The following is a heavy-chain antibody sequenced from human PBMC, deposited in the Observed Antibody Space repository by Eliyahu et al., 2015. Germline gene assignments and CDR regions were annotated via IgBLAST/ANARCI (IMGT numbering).Heavy chain of an antibody. V-gene: IGHV4-34*01. CDR1: GXSXSGYY. CDR3: ARATVVVAASGYFQH. Sequence: QVQLQQWGAGLLKPSETLSLTXAVYGXSXSGYYWSWIRQPPGKGLEWIGEINHSGSTNYNPSLKSRVTISVDTSKNQFSLKLSSVTAADTAVYYCARATVVVAASGYFQHWGQGTLVTVSS. J-gene: IGHJ1*01. D-gene: IGHD2-15*01. CDR2: INHSGST.